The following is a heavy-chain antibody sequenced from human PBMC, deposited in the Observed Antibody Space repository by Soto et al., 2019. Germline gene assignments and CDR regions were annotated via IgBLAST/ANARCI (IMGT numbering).Heavy chain of an antibody. V-gene: IGHV4-59*01. CDR1: GGSISSYY. J-gene: IGHJ5*02. Sequence: SETLSITCTVSGGSISSYYWSWIRQPPGKGLEWIGYIYYSGSTNYNPSLKSRVTISVDTSKNQFSLKLSSVTAADTAVYYCARYVLRYFDWSGLYNWFDPWGQGTLVTVS. D-gene: IGHD3-9*01. CDR2: IYYSGST. CDR3: ARYVLRYFDWSGLYNWFDP.